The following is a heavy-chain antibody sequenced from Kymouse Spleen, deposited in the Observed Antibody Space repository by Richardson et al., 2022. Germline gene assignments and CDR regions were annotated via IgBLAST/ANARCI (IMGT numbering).Heavy chain of an antibody. CDR3: ARGDSSSWYWFDP. CDR1: GGSFSGYY. V-gene: IGHV4-34*01. Sequence: QVQLQQWGAGLLKPSETLSLTCAVYGGSFSGYYWSWIRQPPGKGLEWIGEINHSGSTNYNPSLKSRVTISVDTSKNQFSLKLSSVTAADTAVYYCARGDSSSWYWFDPWGQGTLVTVSS. J-gene: IGHJ5*02. CDR2: INHSGST. D-gene: IGHD6-13*01.